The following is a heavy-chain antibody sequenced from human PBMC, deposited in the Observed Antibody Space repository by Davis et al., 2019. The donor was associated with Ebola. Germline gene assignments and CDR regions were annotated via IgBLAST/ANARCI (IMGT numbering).Heavy chain of an antibody. D-gene: IGHD3-3*01. CDR2: INSDGSST. CDR3: ARDSWTYYDFWSGSTFRY. J-gene: IGHJ4*02. CDR1: GFTFSSYW. V-gene: IGHV3-74*01. Sequence: GESLKISCAASGFTFSSYWMHWVRQAPGKGLVWVSRINSDGSSTSYADSVKGRFTISRDNAKNSLYLQMNSLRDEDTAVYYCARDSWTYYDFWSGSTFRYWGQGTLVTVSS.